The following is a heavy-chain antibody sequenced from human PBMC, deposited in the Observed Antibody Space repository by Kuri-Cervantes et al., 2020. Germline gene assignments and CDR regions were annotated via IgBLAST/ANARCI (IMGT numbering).Heavy chain of an antibody. CDR3: AREGQAGYYGSGSYNPPADY. J-gene: IGHJ4*02. CDR1: GFTVSGDY. Sequence: GGSLRLSCAVSGFTVSGDYMTWIRQAPGKGLEWVSVIYSNGRTYYADSVKGRFTISRDNSKNSLYLQMNSLRVEDTAVYYCAREGQAGYYGSGSYNPPADYWGQGTPVTVSS. D-gene: IGHD3-10*01. V-gene: IGHV3-53*01. CDR2: IYSNGRT.